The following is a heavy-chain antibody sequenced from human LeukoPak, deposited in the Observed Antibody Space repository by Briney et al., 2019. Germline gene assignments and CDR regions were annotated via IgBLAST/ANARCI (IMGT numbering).Heavy chain of an antibody. CDR3: AREVTTVIVDYYYGMDV. V-gene: IGHV1-69*04. CDR1: GGTFSSYA. Sequence: GASVKVSCKASGGTFSSYAISWVRQAPGQGLEWMGRVIPILGIANYAQKFQGRVTITADKSTSTAYMELSSLRSEDTAVYYCAREVTTVIVDYYYGMDVWGQGTTVTVSS. D-gene: IGHD4-11*01. CDR2: VIPILGIA. J-gene: IGHJ6*02.